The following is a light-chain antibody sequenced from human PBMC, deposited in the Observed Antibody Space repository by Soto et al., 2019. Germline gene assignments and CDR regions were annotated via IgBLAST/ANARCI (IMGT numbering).Light chain of an antibody. CDR1: SGHSSYA. V-gene: IGLV4-69*01. Sequence: QLVLTQSPSASASLGASVKLTCTLTSGHSSYAIAWHQQQPEKGPRYLMKLSSDGSHSKGDGIPDRVSGSSSGAERYLTIPSLQSEDEADYYCQTWDTGARVVFGGGTKLTVL. CDR2: LSSDGSH. CDR3: QTWDTGARVV. J-gene: IGLJ2*01.